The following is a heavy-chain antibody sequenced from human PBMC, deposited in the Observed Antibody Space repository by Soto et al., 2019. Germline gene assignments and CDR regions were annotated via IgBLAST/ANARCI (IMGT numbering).Heavy chain of an antibody. J-gene: IGHJ3*02. CDR1: GVSINSGGYI. CDR3: VKGSNLEIEALDI. CDR2: IYHTGHT. Sequence: QVQLQESGPGLVKPSQTLSLTCSVHGVSINSGGYIWNSIRHHPGKGLEWIGYIYHTGHTFYIPSRKSRVAMALDTSKNQCFLKLSAVTASDTAVYYCVKGSNLEIEALDIWGQGTMVTVSS. D-gene: IGHD1-1*01. V-gene: IGHV4-31*03.